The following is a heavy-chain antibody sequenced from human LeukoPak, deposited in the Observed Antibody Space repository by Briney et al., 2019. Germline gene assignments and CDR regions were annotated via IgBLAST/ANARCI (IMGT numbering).Heavy chain of an antibody. CDR2: IYYSGST. J-gene: IGHJ2*01. D-gene: IGHD3-10*01. Sequence: SETLSLTCTVSGGSISTYFWNWIRQPPGKGLEWIGYIYYSGSTNYSPSLKSRVTISVDTSKNQFSLKLTSVTAADTAVYYCARADYYGSGSRDWYFDLWGRGTLVTVSS. CDR1: GGSISTYF. CDR3: ARADYYGSGSRDWYFDL. V-gene: IGHV4-59*01.